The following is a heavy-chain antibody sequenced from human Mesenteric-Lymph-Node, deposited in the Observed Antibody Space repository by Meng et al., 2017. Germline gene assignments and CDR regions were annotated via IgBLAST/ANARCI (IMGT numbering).Heavy chain of an antibody. CDR1: GGTLHGGDYY. CDR3: ARDRTTGRYFDY. CDR2: IYYSGST. J-gene: IGHJ4*02. Sequence: GPLQGSGPDLVPPPPTLSLTCPVSGGTLHGGDYYWSWIRQPPGKGLGWIGYIYYSGSTYYNPSLKSRVTMSVDTSKNQFSLKLSSVTAVDTAVYYCARDRTTGRYFDYWGQGTLVTVSS. D-gene: IGHD4-11*01. V-gene: IGHV4-30-4*01.